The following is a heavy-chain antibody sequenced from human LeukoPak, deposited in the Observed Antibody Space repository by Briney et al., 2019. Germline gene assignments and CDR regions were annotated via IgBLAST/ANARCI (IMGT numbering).Heavy chain of an antibody. Sequence: GGSLRLSCADSGFTFSTYWMSWLRQLPGKGLEWVANIKPDGSEKYYADSVKGRFSISRDNAKNSLYLQMNNLRAEDTAVYYCARTKNSGRYYYFDYWGPGTLVTVSS. V-gene: IGHV3-7*01. CDR3: ARTKNSGRYYYFDY. D-gene: IGHD3-22*01. CDR1: GFTFSTYW. CDR2: IKPDGSEK. J-gene: IGHJ4*02.